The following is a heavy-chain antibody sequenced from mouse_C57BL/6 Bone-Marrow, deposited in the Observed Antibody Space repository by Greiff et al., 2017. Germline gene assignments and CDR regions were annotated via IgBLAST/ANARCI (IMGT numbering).Heavy chain of an antibody. J-gene: IGHJ1*03. V-gene: IGHV1-62-2*01. D-gene: IGHD3-2*02. Sequence: QVQLKESGAELVKPGASVKLSCKASGYTFTEYTIHWVKQRSGQGLEWIGWFYPGSGSIKYTEKFKDKATLTADKSSSTVYMELSRLTSEDSAVYFCARHEDKDSSGDWYFDVWGTGTTVTVSS. CDR1: GYTFTEYT. CDR3: ARHEDKDSSGDWYFDV. CDR2: FYPGSGSI.